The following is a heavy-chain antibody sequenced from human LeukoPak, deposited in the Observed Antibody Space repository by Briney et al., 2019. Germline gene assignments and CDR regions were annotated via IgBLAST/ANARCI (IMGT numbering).Heavy chain of an antibody. J-gene: IGHJ3*02. Sequence: GGSLRLSCAASGFTFSSYWMSWVRQAPGKGLEWVANIKQDGSENYYVDSVKGRFTISRDNAKNSLYLQMNSLRAEDTAVYYCARDRLRYFDWLPGDAFDIWGQGTMVTVSS. V-gene: IGHV3-7*01. CDR3: ARDRLRYFDWLPGDAFDI. CDR1: GFTFSSYW. D-gene: IGHD3-9*01. CDR2: IKQDGSEN.